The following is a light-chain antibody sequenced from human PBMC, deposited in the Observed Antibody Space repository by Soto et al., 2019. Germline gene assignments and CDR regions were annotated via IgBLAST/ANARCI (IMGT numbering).Light chain of an antibody. J-gene: IGKJ2*01. CDR1: QSVSTD. Sequence: IVMTQSPASLSLSPGERATLSCRASQSVSTDLAWYQQKPGQAPRLLVYGASARATGIPARFSGSGSGAEFTLTISSLQSEDFAVYFCQQYNIWPYTFGQGTKVDIK. CDR2: GAS. V-gene: IGKV3-15*01. CDR3: QQYNIWPYT.